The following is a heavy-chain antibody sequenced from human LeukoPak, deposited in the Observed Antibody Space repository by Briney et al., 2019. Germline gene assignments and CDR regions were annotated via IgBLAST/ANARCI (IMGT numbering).Heavy chain of an antibody. CDR1: GGSISSYY. V-gene: IGHV4-59*01. J-gene: IGHJ4*02. D-gene: IGHD5-24*01. CDR3: ARDRDYYFDY. CDR2: IDYSRST. Sequence: PSETLSLTCTVSGGSISSYYWTWIRQPPGKGLEWIGDIDYSRSTNYNPSLKSRVTMSVDTSKNHFSLRLSSVTAADTAVYYCARDRDYYFDYWGQGTLVTVSS.